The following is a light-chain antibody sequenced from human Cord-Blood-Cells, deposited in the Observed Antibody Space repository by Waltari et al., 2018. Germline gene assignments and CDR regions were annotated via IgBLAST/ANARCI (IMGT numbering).Light chain of an antibody. CDR1: SSDVGGYNY. Sequence: QSALTQPPSASGSPGQSVTISCTGTSSDVGGYNYVSWYQQHPGKAPKVMIYDVSKLPSGVLGLFSGSKSANTASLTVSGLQAEDEADYYCSSYAGINNLVFCGGTKLTVL. CDR3: SSYAGINNLV. V-gene: IGLV2-8*01. J-gene: IGLJ3*02. CDR2: DVS.